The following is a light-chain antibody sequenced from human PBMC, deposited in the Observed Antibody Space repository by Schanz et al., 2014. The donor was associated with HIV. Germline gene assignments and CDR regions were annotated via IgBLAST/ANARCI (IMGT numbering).Light chain of an antibody. Sequence: EIVLTQSPGTLSLSPGERATLSCRASQSVSGFLAWYQQKPGQAPRLLIYATSNRPTGIPDRFSGSGSGTDFTLTISSLEPEDSAVYYCQRYGPSVTFGGGTKVEIK. J-gene: IGKJ4*01. CDR2: ATS. CDR3: QRYGPSVT. CDR1: QSVSGF. V-gene: IGKV3-20*01.